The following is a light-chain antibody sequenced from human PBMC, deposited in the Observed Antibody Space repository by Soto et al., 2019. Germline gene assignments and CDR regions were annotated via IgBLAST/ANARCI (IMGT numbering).Light chain of an antibody. Sequence: EIVLTQSPGTLSLSPGERATLSCRASQSVRSNYLAWYQQKPGQAPRLLIYGASSRATGIPDRFSGTGSGTDFTLTISRREPEDFAGYYCQQYGGSPYTFGQGTKLEIK. J-gene: IGKJ2*01. CDR3: QQYGGSPYT. V-gene: IGKV3-20*01. CDR2: GAS. CDR1: QSVRSNY.